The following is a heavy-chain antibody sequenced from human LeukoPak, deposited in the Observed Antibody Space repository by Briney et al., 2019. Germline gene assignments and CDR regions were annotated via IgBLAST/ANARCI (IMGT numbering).Heavy chain of an antibody. D-gene: IGHD3-16*02. CDR1: GFTFSSYS. CDR3: ARDRTEGELSPLDY. J-gene: IGHJ4*02. Sequence: GGSLRLSCAASGFTFSSYSMNWVREAPGKGLEWVSSISSSSSYIYYADSVKGRFTISRDNAKKSLYLQMNSVRAEDTAVYYCARDRTEGELSPLDYWGQGTLVTVSS. CDR2: ISSSSSYI. V-gene: IGHV3-21*01.